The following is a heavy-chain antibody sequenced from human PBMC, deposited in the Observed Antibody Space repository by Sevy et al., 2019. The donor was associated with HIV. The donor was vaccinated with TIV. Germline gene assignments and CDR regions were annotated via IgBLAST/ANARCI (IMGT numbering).Heavy chain of an antibody. D-gene: IGHD3-22*01. CDR3: ASGSLDSTGYPFDY. CDR1: GFTFSSYG. J-gene: IGHJ4*02. Sequence: GGCLRLSCAASGFTFSSYGMHWVRQAPGKGLEWVAVIWYDGSNKYYADSVKGRFTISRDNSKNTLYLQMNSLRAEDTAVYYCASGSLDSTGYPFDYWGQGTLVTVSS. V-gene: IGHV3-33*01. CDR2: IWYDGSNK.